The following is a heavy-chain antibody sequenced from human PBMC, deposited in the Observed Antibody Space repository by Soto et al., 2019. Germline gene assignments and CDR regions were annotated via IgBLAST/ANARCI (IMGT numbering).Heavy chain of an antibody. CDR3: AREGYCSGGSCYSVPVFDY. J-gene: IGHJ4*02. D-gene: IGHD2-15*01. CDR2: IWYDGSNK. V-gene: IGHV3-33*01. CDR1: GFTFSSYG. Sequence: TGGSLRLSCAASGFTFSSYGMHWVRQAPGKGLEWVAVIWYDGSNKYYADSVKGRFTISRDNSKNTLYLQMNSLRAEDTAVYYCAREGYCSGGSCYSVPVFDYWGQGTLVTVSS.